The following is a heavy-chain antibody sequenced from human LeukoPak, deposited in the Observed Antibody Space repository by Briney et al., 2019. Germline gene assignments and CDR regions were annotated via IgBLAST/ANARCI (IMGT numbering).Heavy chain of an antibody. J-gene: IGHJ3*02. CDR2: IYTSGST. D-gene: IGHD1-1*01. Sequence: SQTLSLTCTVPGGSISSGSYYRSWIRQPAGKGLEWIGRIYTSGSTNYNPSLKSRVTISVATSKNQFSLKLSSVTAADTAVYYCATGTTGTAAFDIWGQGTMVTVSS. CDR3: ATGTTGTAAFDI. CDR1: GGSISSGSYY. V-gene: IGHV4-61*02.